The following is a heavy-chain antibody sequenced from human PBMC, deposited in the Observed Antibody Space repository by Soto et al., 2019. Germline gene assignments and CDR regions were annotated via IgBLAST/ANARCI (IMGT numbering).Heavy chain of an antibody. Sequence: EVQLVESGGALVQPGGSLRLSCVASGFKFSIYSMNWVRQAPGKGLEWSAYITSDTKTIKYVDSVKGRFTISRDNAKNSVYLQMNNLSDEDTAVYYCARSVEGHFDDWGQGTVVTVSS. V-gene: IGHV3-48*02. J-gene: IGHJ4*02. CDR2: ITSDTKTI. CDR1: GFKFSIYS. CDR3: ARSVEGHFDD. D-gene: IGHD6-19*01.